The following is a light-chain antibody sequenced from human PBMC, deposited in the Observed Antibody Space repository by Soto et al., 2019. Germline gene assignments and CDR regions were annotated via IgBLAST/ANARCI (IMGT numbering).Light chain of an antibody. J-gene: IGKJ1*01. CDR2: AAS. Sequence: DIQMTQSPSSLSASVGDRVTITCRASQSITTYLHWYQQKPGKAPNLLIYAASNLQSGAPSRFSGSGSGTDFTLTISSLQPDDFATYYCQQYNSYSRTFGQGTKVDIK. V-gene: IGKV1-39*01. CDR3: QQYNSYSRT. CDR1: QSITTY.